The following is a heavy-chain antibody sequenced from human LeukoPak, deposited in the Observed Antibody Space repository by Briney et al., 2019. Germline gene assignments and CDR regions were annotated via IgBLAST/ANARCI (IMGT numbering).Heavy chain of an antibody. Sequence: SETLSLTCAVYGGSFSGYYWSWVRQPPGKGLEWIGEINHNGSTNYNPSLTSGVTISVAPSKNQFSLKLSSVPAADTAVYYCARGRVGDYVWGSYRYNWAFDIWGQGTMVTVSS. J-gene: IGHJ3*02. CDR1: GGSFSGYY. CDR2: INHNGST. D-gene: IGHD3-16*02. V-gene: IGHV4-34*01. CDR3: ARGRVGDYVWGSYRYNWAFDI.